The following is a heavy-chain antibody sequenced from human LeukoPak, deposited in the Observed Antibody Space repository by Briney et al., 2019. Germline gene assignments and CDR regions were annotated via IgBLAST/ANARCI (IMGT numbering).Heavy chain of an antibody. V-gene: IGHV1-8*01. D-gene: IGHD6-19*01. CDR1: GYTFTSYD. Sequence: ASVKVSCKASGYTFTSYDINWVRQATGQGLEWMGWMNPNSGNTGYAQKFQGRVTMTRNTSISTAYMELSSLRSEDTAVYYCARGRIAVAGSQFYYFDYWGQGTLVTVSS. CDR3: ARGRIAVAGSQFYYFDY. J-gene: IGHJ4*02. CDR2: MNPNSGNT.